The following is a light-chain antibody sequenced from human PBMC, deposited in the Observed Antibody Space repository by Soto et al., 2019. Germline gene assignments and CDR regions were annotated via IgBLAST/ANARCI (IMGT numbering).Light chain of an antibody. CDR3: QSYDTRLSGPVV. CDR2: ANK. J-gene: IGLJ2*01. CDR1: SSNIGAGYG. Sequence: QSALTQPPSVSGAPGQRVTISCTGSSSNIGAGYGVHWYQRLPGTAPKLLIYANKNRPSGVPDRFSGSKSGTSASLVITDLQTEDEADYYCQSYDTRLSGPVVFGGGTQLTVL. V-gene: IGLV1-40*01.